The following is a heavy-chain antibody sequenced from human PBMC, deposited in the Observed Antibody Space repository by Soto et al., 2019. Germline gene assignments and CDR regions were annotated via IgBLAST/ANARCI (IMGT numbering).Heavy chain of an antibody. Sequence: GGSLRLSCAASGFTFSSYAMHWVRQAPGKGLEWVAVISYDGSNKYYADSVKGRFTISRDNSKNTLYLQMNSLRAEDTAVYYCARAPGPDDSSGHYYGWDFDLSGRGTLGTVFS. D-gene: IGHD3-22*01. V-gene: IGHV3-30-3*01. J-gene: IGHJ2*01. CDR2: ISYDGSNK. CDR1: GFTFSSYA. CDR3: ARAPGPDDSSGHYYGWDFDL.